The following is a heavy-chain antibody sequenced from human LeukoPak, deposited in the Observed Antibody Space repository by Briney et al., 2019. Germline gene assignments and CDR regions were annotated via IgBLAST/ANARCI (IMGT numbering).Heavy chain of an antibody. V-gene: IGHV3-21*01. CDR1: GFAFNTYT. Sequence: GGSLRLSCTASGFAFNTYTMNWVRQAPGKGLEWVSSTSSSSSYIYYADSVKGRFTISRDNAKNSLYLQMNSLRAEDTAVYYCARDLAAAGTRHDYWGQGTLVTVSS. D-gene: IGHD6-13*01. CDR3: ARDLAAAGTRHDY. CDR2: TSSSSSYI. J-gene: IGHJ4*02.